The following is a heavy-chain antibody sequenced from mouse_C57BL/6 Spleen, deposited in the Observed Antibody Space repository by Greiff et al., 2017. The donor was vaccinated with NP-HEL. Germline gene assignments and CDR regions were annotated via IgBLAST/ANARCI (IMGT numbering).Heavy chain of an antibody. CDR2: IYPGDGDT. V-gene: IGHV1-80*01. D-gene: IGHD1-1*01. CDR3: ARPGSSYPYYFDY. J-gene: IGHJ2*01. Sequence: VHLVESGAELVKPGASVKISCKASGYAFSSYWMNWVKQRPGKGLEWIGQIYPGDGDTNYNGKFKGKATLTADKSSSTAYMQLSSLTSEDSAVYFCARPGSSYPYYFDYWGQGTTLTVSS. CDR1: GYAFSSYW.